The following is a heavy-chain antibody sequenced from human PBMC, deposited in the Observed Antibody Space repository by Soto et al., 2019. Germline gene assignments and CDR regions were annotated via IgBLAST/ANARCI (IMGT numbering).Heavy chain of an antibody. CDR1: GFTFSTYS. CDR3: TRGGRGNFDY. CDR2: INSDGSSI. D-gene: IGHD3-10*01. V-gene: IGHV3-74*01. J-gene: IGHJ4*02. Sequence: EVQLVESGGGLVQPGGSLRLSCAVSGFTFSTYSMHWVRQAPGKGLVWVSRINSDGSSISYADSVKGRFTISRDNAKNTLYLQMNSLRAEDTAVYYCTRGGRGNFDYWGQGTLVTVSS.